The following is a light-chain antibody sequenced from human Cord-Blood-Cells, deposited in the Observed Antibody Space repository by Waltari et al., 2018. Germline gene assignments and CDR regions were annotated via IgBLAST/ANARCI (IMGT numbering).Light chain of an antibody. J-gene: IGLJ2*01. CDR1: SSNIGSNT. V-gene: IGLV1-44*01. Sequence: QSVLTQPPSASGTPGQRVTISCSGSSSNIGSNTVNWYQQLPGTAPKLLIYSNSQRPSGVPDRFSGSKSGTSASLDISGLQSEDEADYYCAAWDDSLNGVVFGGGTKLTVL. CDR2: SNS. CDR3: AAWDDSLNGVV.